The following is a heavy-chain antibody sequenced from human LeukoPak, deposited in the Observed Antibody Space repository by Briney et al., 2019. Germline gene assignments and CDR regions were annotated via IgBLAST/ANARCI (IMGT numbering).Heavy chain of an antibody. CDR2: IYYSGST. D-gene: IGHD3-10*01. V-gene: IGHV4-39*07. CDR3: AREVPALALNWFDP. J-gene: IGHJ5*02. CDR1: GVSISSYY. Sequence: SETLSLTCTVSGVSISSYYWGWIRQPPGKGLEWIGSIYYSGSTYYNPSLKSRVTISADTSKTQFSLKLSSVTAADTAVYYCAREVPALALNWFDPWGQGTLVTVSS.